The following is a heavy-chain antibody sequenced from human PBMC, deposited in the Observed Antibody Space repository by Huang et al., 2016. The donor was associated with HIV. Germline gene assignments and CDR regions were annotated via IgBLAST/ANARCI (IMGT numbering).Heavy chain of an antibody. Sequence: EVQLLESGGGLVQPGGSLRLSCAASGFTFSSYAMSWVRQVPGKGLEWVSVISGGGGSTYYADSVKGRFTISRDNSKNTLYLQMNSLRAEDAAVYYCAKDPYSSSWFDHFDYWGQGTLVTVSS. CDR2: ISGGGGST. CDR1: GFTFSSYA. CDR3: AKDPYSSSWFDHFDY. V-gene: IGHV3-23*01. D-gene: IGHD6-13*01. J-gene: IGHJ4*02.